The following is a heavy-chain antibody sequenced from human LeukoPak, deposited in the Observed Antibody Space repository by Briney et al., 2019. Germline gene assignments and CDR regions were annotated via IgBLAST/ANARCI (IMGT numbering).Heavy chain of an antibody. CDR3: ARDHYGDYPPDAFDI. CDR2: ISAYNGNT. D-gene: IGHD4-17*01. CDR1: GGTFSSYA. J-gene: IGHJ3*02. Sequence: ASVKVSCKASGGTFSSYAISWVRQAPGQGFEWMGWISAYNGNTNYAQKLQGRVTMTTDTSTSTAYMELRSLRSDDTAVYYCARDHYGDYPPDAFDIWGQGTMVTVSS. V-gene: IGHV1-18*01.